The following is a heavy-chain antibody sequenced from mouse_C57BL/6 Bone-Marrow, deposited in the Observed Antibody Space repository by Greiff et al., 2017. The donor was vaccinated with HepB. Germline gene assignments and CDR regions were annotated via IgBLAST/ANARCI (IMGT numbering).Heavy chain of an antibody. V-gene: IGHV1-81*01. J-gene: IGHJ3*01. CDR3: ARGRWLLLAY. Sequence: VQLQESGAELARPGASVKLSCKASGYTFTSYGISWVKQRTGQGLEWIGEIYPRSGNTYYNEKFKGKATLTADKSSSTAYMELRSLTSEDSAVYFCARGRWLLLAYWGRGTLVTVTA. CDR2: IYPRSGNT. CDR1: GYTFTSYG. D-gene: IGHD2-3*01.